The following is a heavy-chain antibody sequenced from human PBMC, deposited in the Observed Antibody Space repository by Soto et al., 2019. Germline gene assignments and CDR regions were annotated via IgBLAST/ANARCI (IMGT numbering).Heavy chain of an antibody. D-gene: IGHD3-22*01. V-gene: IGHV4-34*01. CDR2: INHSGST. Sequence: QVQLQQWGAGLLKPSETLSLTCAVYGGSFSGYYWSWIRQPPGKGLEWIGEINHSGSTKYNPSLKSRATISVDASKNRFSLKLSFVTAADAAVYYCASPSRFDSSGYYFDYWGQGTLVTVSS. J-gene: IGHJ4*02. CDR1: GGSFSGYY. CDR3: ASPSRFDSSGYYFDY.